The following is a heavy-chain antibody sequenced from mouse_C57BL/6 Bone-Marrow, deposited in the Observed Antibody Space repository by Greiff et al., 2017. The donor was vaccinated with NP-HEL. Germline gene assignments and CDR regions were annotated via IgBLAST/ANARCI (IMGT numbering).Heavy chain of an antibody. V-gene: IGHV14-2*01. Sequence: EVQLQQSGAELVKPGASVKLSCTASGFNIKDYYMHWVKQRTEQGLEWIGRIDPEDGETEYAPKFQGKATITADTSSNTAYLQLSSLTSEDTAVYYCARERWLLRERAWFAYWGQGTLVTVSA. CDR3: ARERWLLRERAWFAY. D-gene: IGHD2-3*01. CDR1: GFNIKDYY. J-gene: IGHJ3*01. CDR2: IDPEDGET.